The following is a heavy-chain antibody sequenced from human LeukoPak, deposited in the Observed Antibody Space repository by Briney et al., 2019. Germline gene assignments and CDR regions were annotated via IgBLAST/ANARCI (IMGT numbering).Heavy chain of an antibody. J-gene: IGHJ4*02. CDR3: AGSWFYRDYFEY. V-gene: IGHV3-30*03. D-gene: IGHD3-10*01. Sequence: GGSLRLSCAASGFTFSDYSMNWVRQAPGKGLEWVAVLSYDGSNEYYADSVKGRFTISRDNSKNTLYLQMNSLRVEDTAVYYCAGSWFYRDYFEYWGQGTLVTVSS. CDR1: GFTFSDYS. CDR2: LSYDGSNE.